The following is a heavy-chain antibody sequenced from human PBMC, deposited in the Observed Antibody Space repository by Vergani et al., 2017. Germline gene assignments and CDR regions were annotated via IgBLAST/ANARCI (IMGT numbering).Heavy chain of an antibody. CDR1: GYTFTGYY. V-gene: IGHV1-2*02. CDR3: AREWGKGGPAYYYYYGMDV. D-gene: IGHD3-16*01. Sequence: QVQLVQSGAEVKKPGASVKVSCKASGYTFTGYYMHWVRQAPGQGLEWMGWINPNSGGTNYAQKFQGRVTMTRDTSISTAYMELSRLRSDDTAVDYCAREWGKGGPAYYYYYGMDVWGQGTTVTVSS. J-gene: IGHJ6*02. CDR2: INPNSGGT.